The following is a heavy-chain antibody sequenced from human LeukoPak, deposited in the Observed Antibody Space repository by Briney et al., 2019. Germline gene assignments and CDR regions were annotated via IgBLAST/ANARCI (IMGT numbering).Heavy chain of an antibody. V-gene: IGHV4-34*01. CDR3: ARGNILSGYCFDF. J-gene: IGHJ4*02. CDR1: GGSISGYY. D-gene: IGHD3-9*01. CDR2: IHYTGGT. Sequence: SETLSLTCAVYGGSISGYYWSWIRQPPGKGLEWVGEIHYTGGTSYNPSLKSRATISIDTSKNQLSLKLSSVTAADTAVYYCARGNILSGYCFDFWGQGALVTVSS.